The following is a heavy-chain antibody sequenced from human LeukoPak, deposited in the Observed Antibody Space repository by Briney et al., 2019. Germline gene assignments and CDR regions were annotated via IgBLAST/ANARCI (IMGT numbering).Heavy chain of an antibody. CDR2: ISWNSGSI. D-gene: IGHD7-27*01. V-gene: IGHV3-9*03. CDR1: GFTFDDYA. CDR3: AKDRGDLFYYFDY. J-gene: IGHJ4*02. Sequence: GRSLRLSCAASGFTFDDYAMHWVRQAPGRGLEWVSGISWNSGSIGYADSVKGRFTISRDNAKNSLYLQMNSLRAEDMALYYCAKDRGDLFYYFDYWGQGTLVTVSS.